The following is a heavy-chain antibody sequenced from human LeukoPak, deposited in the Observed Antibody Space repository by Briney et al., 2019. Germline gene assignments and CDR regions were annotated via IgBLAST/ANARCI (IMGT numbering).Heavy chain of an antibody. CDR1: GYTFTDYY. CDR3: AREAGDRAVDH. Sequence: ASVKVSCKSSGYTFTDYYMHWMRQAPGQGLEWMGWINPNNGDTYYVQKVQGRFTMTRDTSSTTAYMELSSLRTDDMAVYYCAREAGDRAVDHWSQGSLVTVYS. CDR2: INPNNGDT. D-gene: IGHD6-19*01. J-gene: IGHJ4*02. V-gene: IGHV1-2*02.